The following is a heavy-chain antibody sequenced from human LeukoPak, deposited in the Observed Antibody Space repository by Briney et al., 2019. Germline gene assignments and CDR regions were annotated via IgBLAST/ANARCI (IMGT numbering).Heavy chain of an antibody. J-gene: IGHJ4*02. D-gene: IGHD6-13*01. CDR2: ISGSGGST. V-gene: IGHV3-23*01. Sequence: PGGSLRLSCAASGFTFSSYAMSWVRQAPGKGLEWVSAISGSGGSTYYADSVKGRFTISRDNSKNTLYLQMNSLRAEGTAVYYCAKDSSSWYREHYFDYWGQGTLVTVSS. CDR1: GFTFSSYA. CDR3: AKDSSSWYREHYFDY.